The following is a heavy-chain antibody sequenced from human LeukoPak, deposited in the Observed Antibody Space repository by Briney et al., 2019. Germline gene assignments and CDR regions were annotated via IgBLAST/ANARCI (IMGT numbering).Heavy chain of an antibody. CDR2: IYYSWST. D-gene: IGHD2-8*01. CDR3: AILNGGP. Sequence: PSETLSLTCTVSGGSITSFYWSWIRQPPGKGLEWIGYIYYSWSTTYNPSFKSRVTIALDTSKNQFSLQLSSVTAADTAVYYCAILNGGPWGQGILVTVSS. V-gene: IGHV4-59*08. J-gene: IGHJ5*02. CDR1: GGSITSFY.